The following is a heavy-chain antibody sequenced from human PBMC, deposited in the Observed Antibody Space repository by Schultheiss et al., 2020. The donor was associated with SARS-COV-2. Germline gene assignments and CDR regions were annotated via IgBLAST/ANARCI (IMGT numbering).Heavy chain of an antibody. J-gene: IGHJ6*02. CDR3: AIHPVGVVIIPYGMDV. CDR2: ISGSGGST. Sequence: GGSLRLSCAASGFTVSSNYMSWVRQAPGKGLEWVSAISGSGGSTYYADSVKGRFTISRDNSKNTLYLQMNSLRAEDTAVYYCAIHPVGVVIIPYGMDVWGQGTTVTVSS. V-gene: IGHV3-23*01. CDR1: GFTVSSNY. D-gene: IGHD3-3*01.